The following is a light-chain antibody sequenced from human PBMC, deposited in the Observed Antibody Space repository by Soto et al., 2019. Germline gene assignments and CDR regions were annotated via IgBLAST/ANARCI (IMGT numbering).Light chain of an antibody. Sequence: SVLPQPASVAEPPGQSITLSCTGTSSDVGSSNLVSWYQQHPGKAPKLLIYEVSKRPSGVSNRFSGSKSGNTASLTISGLQAEDEADYYCCSYAGSSTHVFGTGTKVTVL. J-gene: IGLJ1*01. CDR3: CSYAGSSTHV. CDR2: EVS. CDR1: SSDVGSSNL. V-gene: IGLV2-23*02.